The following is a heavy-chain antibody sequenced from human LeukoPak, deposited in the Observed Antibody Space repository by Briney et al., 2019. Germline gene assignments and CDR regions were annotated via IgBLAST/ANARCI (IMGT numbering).Heavy chain of an antibody. CDR1: GYTFISYG. D-gene: IGHD6-19*01. Sequence: ASVKVPCKASGYTFISYGVSWVRQAPGQRLEWMGWISTDNGNTNYAQKFQDRVTMSTNTSTSTAYMELRSLRSDDTAVYYCARERDSSASDYWGQGTLVTVSS. CDR3: ARERDSSASDY. CDR2: ISTDNGNT. V-gene: IGHV1-18*01. J-gene: IGHJ4*02.